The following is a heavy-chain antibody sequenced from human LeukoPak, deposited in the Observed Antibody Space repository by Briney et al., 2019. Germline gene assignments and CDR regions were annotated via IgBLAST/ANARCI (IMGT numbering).Heavy chain of an antibody. CDR1: GGTFSSYA. V-gene: IGHV1-69*05. CDR2: IIPIFGTA. D-gene: IGHD4-11*01. Sequence: ASVKVSCKASGGTFSSYAISWVRQAPGQGLEWMGRIIPIFGTANYAQKFQGRVTITTDESTSTAYMGLSSLRSEDTAVYYCARGIADGATVANTPYWYFDLWGRGTLVTVSS. J-gene: IGHJ2*01. CDR3: ARGIADGATVANTPYWYFDL.